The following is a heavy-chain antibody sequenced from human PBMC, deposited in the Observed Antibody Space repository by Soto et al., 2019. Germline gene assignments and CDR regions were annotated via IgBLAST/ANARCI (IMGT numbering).Heavy chain of an antibody. V-gene: IGHV3-23*01. CDR3: AKDGIRKDDY. CDR2: ISDSGSKT. CDR1: GFSISDYA. Sequence: LRLSCSASGFSISDYAMSWVRQAPGKGLEWVSSISDSGSKTFYADSVKGRFAISRDTSKNTVYMQMNNLRAEDTALYYCAKDGIRKDDYWGQGAVVTVSS. J-gene: IGHJ4*02.